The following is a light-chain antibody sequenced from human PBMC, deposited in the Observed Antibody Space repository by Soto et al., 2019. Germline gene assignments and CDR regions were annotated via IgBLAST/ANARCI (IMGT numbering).Light chain of an antibody. CDR1: QGISSW. V-gene: IGKV1-5*01. J-gene: IGKJ1*01. Sequence: DIQMTQSPSTLSASVGDRVTITCRASQGISSWLAWYQQKPGKAPKLLIYDASSLESGVPSRFSGSGSGTEFTFTISSLQPDDFATYHCQQYNSYPTFGQGTKV. CDR3: QQYNSYPT. CDR2: DAS.